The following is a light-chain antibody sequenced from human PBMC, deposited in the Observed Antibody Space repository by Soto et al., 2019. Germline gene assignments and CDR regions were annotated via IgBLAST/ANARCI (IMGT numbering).Light chain of an antibody. J-gene: IGLJ1*01. CDR1: SSDVGRYNL. V-gene: IGLV2-23*02. Sequence: QSALTQPASVSGSPGQSITISCTGTSSDVGRYNLVSWYQQHPGKVPKLILFEVNKRPSGVSGRFSGSKSGNTASLTISGLQAEDEADYYCCSFTSSNTHVFGTGTKVTVL. CDR3: CSFTSSNTHV. CDR2: EVN.